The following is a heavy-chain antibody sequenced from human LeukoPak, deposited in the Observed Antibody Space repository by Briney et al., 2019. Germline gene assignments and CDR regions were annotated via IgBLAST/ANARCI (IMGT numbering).Heavy chain of an antibody. D-gene: IGHD5-18*01. Sequence: ASVKVSCKASGYTFTSYDIHWVRQATGQGLEWMGWMNPNSGNTGYAQKFQGRVTMTRNTSISTAYMELSSLRSEDTAVYYCARVKYSYGYSFDYWGQGTLVTVSS. CDR3: ARVKYSYGYSFDY. CDR2: MNPNSGNT. V-gene: IGHV1-8*01. J-gene: IGHJ4*02. CDR1: GYTFTSYD.